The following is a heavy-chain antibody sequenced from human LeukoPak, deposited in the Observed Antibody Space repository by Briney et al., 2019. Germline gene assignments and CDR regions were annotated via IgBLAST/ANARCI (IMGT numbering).Heavy chain of an antibody. D-gene: IGHD6-19*01. CDR2: IHYSGST. CDR1: GGSISSYY. Sequence: PSETLSLTCTVSGGSISSYYWSWIRQPPGKGLEWTGYIHYSGSTNYNPSLKSRVTISVDTSKNQFSLKLSSVTAADTAVYYCARTIAVAGPYNWFDPWGQGTLVTVSS. CDR3: ARTIAVAGPYNWFDP. V-gene: IGHV4-59*01. J-gene: IGHJ5*02.